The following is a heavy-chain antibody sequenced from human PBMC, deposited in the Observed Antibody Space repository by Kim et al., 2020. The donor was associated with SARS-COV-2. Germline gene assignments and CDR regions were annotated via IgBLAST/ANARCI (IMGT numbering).Heavy chain of an antibody. CDR3: ARVTQGYCSSTSCRNLDY. Sequence: KGRFTISRDNAKNSLYLQMNSLRAEDTAVYYCARVTQGYCSSTSCRNLDYWGQGTLVTVSS. D-gene: IGHD2-2*01. J-gene: IGHJ4*02. V-gene: IGHV3-11*06.